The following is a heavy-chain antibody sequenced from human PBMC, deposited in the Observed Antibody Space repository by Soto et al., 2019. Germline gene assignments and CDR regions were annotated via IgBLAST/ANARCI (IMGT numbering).Heavy chain of an antibody. CDR2: ISYSGST. V-gene: IGHV4-61*01. J-gene: IGHJ6*02. CDR3: AREPTTVTNYYYYALDV. Sequence: QVQLQESGPGLGKPSETLSLTCTVSGGSVSSGSYYWSWIRQPPGKGLEWIGYISYSGSTNYNPSLKSRLTISVDTSKHQFSLKLSSVTAADTAVYYCAREPTTVTNYYYYALDVWGQGTTVTVSS. CDR1: GGSVSSGSYY. D-gene: IGHD4-17*01.